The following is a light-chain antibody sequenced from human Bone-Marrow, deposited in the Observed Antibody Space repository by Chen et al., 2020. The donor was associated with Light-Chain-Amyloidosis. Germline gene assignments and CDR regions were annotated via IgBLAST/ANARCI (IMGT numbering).Light chain of an antibody. CDR1: NIGSTS. J-gene: IGLJ2*01. CDR2: DDS. Sequence: SYVLTQPSSVSVAPGQTATSACGGNNIGSTSVHWYQQTPGQAPLLVVYDDSDRPSGIPERLSGSKSGYTASLTISGLQAEDEADYYCSSYTSSTTHVVFGGGTKLTVL. V-gene: IGLV3-21*02. CDR3: SSYTSSTTHVV.